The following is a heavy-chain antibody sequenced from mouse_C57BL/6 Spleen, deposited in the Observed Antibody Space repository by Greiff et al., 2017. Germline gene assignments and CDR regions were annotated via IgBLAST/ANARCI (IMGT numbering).Heavy chain of an antibody. CDR1: GFTFSDYY. Sequence: EVKLVESEGGLVQPGSSMKLSCTASGFTFSDYYMAWVRQVPEKGLEWVANINYDGSSTYYLDSLKSRFIISRDNAKNILYLQMSSLKSEDTATYYCARAGGDYYGSSPYAMDYWGQGTSVTVSS. CDR3: ARAGGDYYGSSPYAMDY. J-gene: IGHJ4*01. CDR2: INYDGSST. V-gene: IGHV5-16*01. D-gene: IGHD1-1*01.